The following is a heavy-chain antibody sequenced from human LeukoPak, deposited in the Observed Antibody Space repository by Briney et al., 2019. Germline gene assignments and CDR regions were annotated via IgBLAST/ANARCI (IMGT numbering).Heavy chain of an antibody. V-gene: IGHV1-45*02. J-gene: IGHJ3*02. CDR2: ITPFNGNT. CDR1: GYTFTYRY. CDR3: ARYGNTVDAFDI. D-gene: IGHD2/OR15-2a*01. Sequence: GSSVKASCKASGYTFTYRYVHWVRQAPGQALEWMGWITPFNGNTNYAQKFQDRVTITRDRSMSTAYMELSSLRSEDTAMYYCARYGNTVDAFDIWGQGTMVTVSS.